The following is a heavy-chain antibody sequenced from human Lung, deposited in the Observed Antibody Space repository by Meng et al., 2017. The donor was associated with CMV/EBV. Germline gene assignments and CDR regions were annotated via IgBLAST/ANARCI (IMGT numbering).Heavy chain of an antibody. V-gene: IGHV3-30-3*01. D-gene: IGHD2-15*01. CDR2: ISYNGFNE. CDR1: GFTFSSFA. J-gene: IGHJ4*02. CDR3: VRGQLFCSGGSCYQHFDY. Sequence: GGSXRLXCAASGFTFSSFAMHWVRQAPGKGLEWVAVISYNGFNEYYADSVKGRFTISRDNSKNTLSLQMNSLRAEDTALYYCVRGQLFCSGGSCYQHFDYXGQGXLVTVSS.